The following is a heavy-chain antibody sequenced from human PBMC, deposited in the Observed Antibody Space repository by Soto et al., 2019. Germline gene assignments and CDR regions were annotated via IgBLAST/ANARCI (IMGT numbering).Heavy chain of an antibody. Sequence: LRLSCAASGFTFSGSAMHWVRQASGKGLEWVGRIRSKANSYATAYAASVKGRFTISRDDSKNTAYLQMNSLRTEDTAVYYCTRRAAAAAVVPYGMDVWGQGTTVTVSS. V-gene: IGHV3-73*01. J-gene: IGHJ6*02. CDR2: IRSKANSYAT. CDR1: GFTFSGSA. D-gene: IGHD6-13*01. CDR3: TRRAAAAAVVPYGMDV.